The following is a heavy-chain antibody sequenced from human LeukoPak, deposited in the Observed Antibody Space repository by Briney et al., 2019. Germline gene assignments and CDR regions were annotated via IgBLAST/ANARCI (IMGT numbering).Heavy chain of an antibody. CDR1: GGTFSSYA. V-gene: IGHV1-69*13. CDR3: ARGYDSDAFDI. D-gene: IGHD3-22*01. Sequence: GASVKVSCKASGGTFSSYAISWVRQAPGQGLEWMGGIIPIFGTANYAQKFQGRVTLTADESTSKAYMELSSLRSEDTAVYYCARGYDSDAFDIWGQGTMVTVSS. J-gene: IGHJ3*02. CDR2: IIPIFGTA.